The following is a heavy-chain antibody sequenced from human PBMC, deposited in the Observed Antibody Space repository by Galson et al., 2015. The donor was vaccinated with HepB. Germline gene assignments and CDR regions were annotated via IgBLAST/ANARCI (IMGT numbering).Heavy chain of an antibody. D-gene: IGHD4-23*01. V-gene: IGHV3-30*18. Sequence: LRLSCAASGFTFSSYGMHWVRQAPGKGLEWVAVISYDGSNKYYADSVKGRFTISRDNSKNTLYLQMNSLRAEDTAVYYCAKSTDYGGTYYFDYWGQGTLVTVSS. J-gene: IGHJ4*02. CDR2: ISYDGSNK. CDR1: GFTFSSYG. CDR3: AKSTDYGGTYYFDY.